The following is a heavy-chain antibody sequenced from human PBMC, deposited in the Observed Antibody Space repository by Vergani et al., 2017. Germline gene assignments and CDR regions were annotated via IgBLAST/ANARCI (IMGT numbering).Heavy chain of an antibody. V-gene: IGHV3-9*02. Sequence: EVQLEESGGGLVLPGRSLRLSCVASGFTSAGYAMHWVRQAPGKGLEGVSGISWNSNSIGYADSVKGRFTISRDNAKNSLYLQMNSLRAEDTALYYCAKDLGTSSGCGWFDPWGQGTLVTVSS. D-gene: IGHD6-6*01. J-gene: IGHJ5*02. CDR1: GFTSAGYA. CDR3: AKDLGTSSGCGWFDP. CDR2: ISWNSNSI.